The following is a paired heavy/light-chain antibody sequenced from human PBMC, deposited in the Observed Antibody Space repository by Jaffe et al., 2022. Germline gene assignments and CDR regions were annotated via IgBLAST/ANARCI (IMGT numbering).Light chain of an antibody. V-gene: IGLV2-14*01. CDR1: SSDVGGYNY. CDR2: EVS. J-gene: IGLJ2*01. CDR3: SSYTSSSTPHVV. Sequence: QSALTQPASVSGSPGQSITISCTGTSSDVGGYNYVSWYQQHPGKAPKLMIYEVSNRPSGVSNRFSGSKSGNTASLTISGLQAEDEADYYCSSYTSSSTPHVVFGGGTKLTVL.
Heavy chain of an antibody. J-gene: IGHJ4*02. Sequence: EVQLVESGGGLVQPGRSLRLSCAASGFTFDDYAMHWVRQAPGKGLEWVSGISWNSGSIGYADSVKGRFTISRDNAKNSLYLQMNSLRAEDTALYYCAKDMAPDYGDYVCYFDYWGQGTLVTVSS. V-gene: IGHV3-9*01. CDR1: GFTFDDYA. CDR3: AKDMAPDYGDYVCYFDY. D-gene: IGHD4-17*01. CDR2: ISWNSGSI.